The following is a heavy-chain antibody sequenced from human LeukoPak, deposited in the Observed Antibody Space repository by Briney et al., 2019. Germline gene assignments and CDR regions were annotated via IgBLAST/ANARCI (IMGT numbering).Heavy chain of an antibody. CDR1: GGSFISGIYY. D-gene: IGHD6-13*01. Sequence: PSETLSLTCNVSGGSFISGIYYWGWVRQPPGKGLEWIASIYYRGSTYYNQSLKSRVTISVDTSKKQFSLKVTSVTAADTAVYYCARLLPIAAAGGHYFDYWGQGTLVTVSP. CDR2: IYYRGST. V-gene: IGHV4-39*01. CDR3: ARLLPIAAAGGHYFDY. J-gene: IGHJ4*02.